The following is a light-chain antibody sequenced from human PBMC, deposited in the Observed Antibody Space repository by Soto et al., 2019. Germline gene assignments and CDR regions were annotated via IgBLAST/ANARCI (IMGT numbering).Light chain of an antibody. CDR2: GAS. CDR3: QQYNNWTPLT. V-gene: IGKV3D-15*01. J-gene: IGKJ4*02. Sequence: EIVMTQSPATLSVSPGERVTLSCRASQSVSTNLAWYQQKPGQAPRLLIHGASTRATGIPARFSGSGSGTEYTLTISSMQSEDFAVYYCQQYNNWTPLTFGGGTKVEIK. CDR1: QSVSTN.